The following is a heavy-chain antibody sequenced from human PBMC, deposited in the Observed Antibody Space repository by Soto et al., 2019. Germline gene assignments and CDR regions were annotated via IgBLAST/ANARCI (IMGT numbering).Heavy chain of an antibody. CDR3: ARDLTRASRGYYYYMDV. Sequence: GGSLRLSCAASGFTFSSYWMHWVRQAPGKGLVWVSRINSDGSSTSYADSVKGRFTISRDNAKNTLYLQMNSLRAEDTAVYYCARDLTRASRGYYYYMDVWGKGTTVTV. D-gene: IGHD2-21*01. CDR1: GFTFSSYW. J-gene: IGHJ6*03. CDR2: INSDGSST. V-gene: IGHV3-74*01.